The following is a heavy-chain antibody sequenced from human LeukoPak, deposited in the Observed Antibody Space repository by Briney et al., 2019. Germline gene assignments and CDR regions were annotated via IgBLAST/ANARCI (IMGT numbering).Heavy chain of an antibody. CDR3: AHSDTMSDY. CDR1: GGSFSYYY. V-gene: IGHV4-34*01. J-gene: IGHJ4*02. Sequence: SETLSLTCAVYGGSFSYYYWSWIRQPPGKGLEWIGEINHSGITNYNPSLKSRVTISADTSKNQFSLKLSSVTAADTAVYYCAHSDTMSDYWGQGTLVTVSS. D-gene: IGHD3-3*01. CDR2: INHSGIT.